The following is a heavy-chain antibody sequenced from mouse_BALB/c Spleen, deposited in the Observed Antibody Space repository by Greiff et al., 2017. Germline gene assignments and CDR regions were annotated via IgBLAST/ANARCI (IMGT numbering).Heavy chain of an antibody. CDR1: GFTFSSYG. Sequence: DVQLVESGGDLVKPGGSLKLSCAASGFTFSSYGMSWVRQTPDKRLEWVATISSGGSYTYYPDSVKGRFTISRDNAKNTLYLQMSSLKSEDTAMYYCAIHDYDRLFFDYWGQGTTLTVSS. D-gene: IGHD2-4*01. V-gene: IGHV5-6*01. CDR3: AIHDYDRLFFDY. CDR2: ISSGGSYT. J-gene: IGHJ2*01.